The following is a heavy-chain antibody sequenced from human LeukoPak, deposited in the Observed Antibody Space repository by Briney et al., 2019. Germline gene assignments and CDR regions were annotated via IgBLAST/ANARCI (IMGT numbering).Heavy chain of an antibody. J-gene: IGHJ5*02. CDR1: GFTFSSYA. V-gene: IGHV3-21*01. D-gene: IGHD5-24*01. CDR3: ARRMGRDGYNPNWFDP. Sequence: IPGGSLRLSCAASGFTFSSYAMNWVRQAPGKGLEWVSSISGSSTYIYYADSVKGRFTISRDNAKNSLYLQMSSLRAEDTAVYYCARRMGRDGYNPNWFDPWGQGTLVTVSS. CDR2: ISGSSTYI.